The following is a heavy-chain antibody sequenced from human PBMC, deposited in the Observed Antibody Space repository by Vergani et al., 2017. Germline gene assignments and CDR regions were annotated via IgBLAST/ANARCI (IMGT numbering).Heavy chain of an antibody. V-gene: IGHV4-31*03. J-gene: IGHJ4*02. CDR1: GGSISSGGYY. Sequence: QVQLQESGPGLVKPSQTLSLTCTVSGGSISSGGYYWSWIRQHPGKGLEWIGYIYYSGSTYYNPSLKSRVTISVDTSKNQFSRKLSSVTAADTAVYYCAREAVVVPAAKYYFDYWGQGTLVTVSS. D-gene: IGHD2-2*01. CDR3: AREAVVVPAAKYYFDY. CDR2: IYYSGST.